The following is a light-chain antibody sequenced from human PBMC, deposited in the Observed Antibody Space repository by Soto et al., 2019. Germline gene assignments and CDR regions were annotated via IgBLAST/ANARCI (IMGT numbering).Light chain of an antibody. CDR3: QQYQSWPAAT. CDR1: QSVGSS. CDR2: LAS. V-gene: IGKV3-15*01. Sequence: EVVMTQSPATLSVSPGEKATLSCRASQSVGSSLAWYQQKPGQAPRLLIKLASTRATGIPDRFSGSGSGTEFTLTISSLQSEDFPVYHCQQYQSWPAATFGQGTRLEIK. J-gene: IGKJ5*01.